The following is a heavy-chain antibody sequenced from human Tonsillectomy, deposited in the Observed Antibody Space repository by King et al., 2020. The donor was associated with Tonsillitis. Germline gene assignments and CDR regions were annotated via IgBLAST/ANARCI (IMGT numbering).Heavy chain of an antibody. J-gene: IGHJ4*02. CDR1: GGTFSIYA. CDR2: INPIFGTT. V-gene: IGHV1-69*12. Sequence: DQLVQSGAEVKKPGSSVKVSCKASGGTFSIYAISWVRQAPGQGLEWMGGINPIFGTTNYAQKFQGRVTITADESTSTAYMELSSLRSEDTAVYYCAREQFYYDNSGYPTPYYWGQGTLVTVSS. CDR3: AREQFYYDNSGYPTPYY. D-gene: IGHD3-22*01.